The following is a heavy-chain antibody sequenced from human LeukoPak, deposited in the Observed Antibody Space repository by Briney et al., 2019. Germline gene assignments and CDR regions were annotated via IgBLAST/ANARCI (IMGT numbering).Heavy chain of an antibody. J-gene: IGHJ4*02. CDR2: IKHDGSEK. CDR3: ARDRDSAGSWEVNFDH. V-gene: IGHV3-7*01. D-gene: IGHD6-13*01. CDR1: GFPFSNYY. Sequence: GGSLRLSCAASGFPFSNYYMTWVRQTPGKGLEWVASIKHDGSEKFYVDSVKGRFTISRDDAKDSLYLQMNSLRVEDTAIYYCARDRDSAGSWEVNFDHWGQGTLVAVS.